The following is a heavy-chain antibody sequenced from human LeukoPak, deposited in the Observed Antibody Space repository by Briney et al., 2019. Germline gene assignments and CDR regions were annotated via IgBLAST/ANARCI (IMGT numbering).Heavy chain of an antibody. Sequence: GGSPRLSCAASGFTFSSYWMSWVRQAPGKGLEWVANIKQDGSEKYYVDSVKGRFTISRDNAKNSLYLQMNSLRAEDTAVYYCARIRFGESYAPKSYYYYYMDVWGKGTTVTISS. CDR1: GFTFSSYW. CDR3: ARIRFGESYAPKSYYYYYMDV. CDR2: IKQDGSEK. J-gene: IGHJ6*03. D-gene: IGHD3-10*01. V-gene: IGHV3-7*01.